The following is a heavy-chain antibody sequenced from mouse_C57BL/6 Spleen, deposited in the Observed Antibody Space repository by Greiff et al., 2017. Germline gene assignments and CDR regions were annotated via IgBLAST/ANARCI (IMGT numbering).Heavy chain of an antibody. Sequence: VQLQQSGAELVTPGASVKISCKASGYAFSSYWMNWVKQRPGKGLEWIGQIYPGDGDTNYNGKFKGKATLTADKSSSTAYMQLSSLTSEDSAVYFCARLRRENYAMDYWGQGTSVTVSS. V-gene: IGHV1-80*01. CDR1: GYAFSSYW. CDR3: ARLRRENYAMDY. J-gene: IGHJ4*01. CDR2: IYPGDGDT. D-gene: IGHD2-12*01.